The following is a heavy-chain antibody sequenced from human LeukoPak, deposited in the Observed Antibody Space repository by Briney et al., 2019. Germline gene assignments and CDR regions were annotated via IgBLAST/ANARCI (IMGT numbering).Heavy chain of an antibody. CDR3: TRETSSRYFDY. CDR1: GYTFTSYD. CDR2: MNPNSGRT. V-gene: IGHV1-8*01. J-gene: IGHJ4*02. Sequence: GASVKVSCKASGYTFTSYDINWVRQATGQGPEWMGWMNPNSGRTGYAQNFQGRITITRNTSISTAYMELSSLRSEDTAVYYCTRETSSRYFDYWGQGTLVTVSS.